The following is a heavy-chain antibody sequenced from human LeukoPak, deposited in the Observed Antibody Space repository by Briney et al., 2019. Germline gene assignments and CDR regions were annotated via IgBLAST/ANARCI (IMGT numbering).Heavy chain of an antibody. J-gene: IGHJ3*02. Sequence: GASVKVSCKASGYTFTGYYMHWVRQAPGQGLEWMGWISAYNGNTNYAQKLQGRVTMTTDTSTSTAYMELRSLRSDDTAVYYCARDRPLYSSSWYYDAFDIWGQGTMVTVSS. D-gene: IGHD6-13*01. CDR1: GYTFTGYY. V-gene: IGHV1-18*04. CDR2: ISAYNGNT. CDR3: ARDRPLYSSSWYYDAFDI.